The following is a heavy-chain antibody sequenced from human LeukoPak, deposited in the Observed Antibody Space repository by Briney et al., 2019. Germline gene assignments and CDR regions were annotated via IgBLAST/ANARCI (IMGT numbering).Heavy chain of an antibody. D-gene: IGHD3-22*01. CDR3: ARVDYDSSGPRFDY. CDR1: GGSISSGDYY. CDR2: IYYSGST. Sequence: SETLSLTCTVSGGSISSGDYYWSWIRQPPGKGLEWIGYIYYSGSTYYNPSLKSRVTISVDTSKNQFSLKLNSVTAADTAVYYCARVDYDSSGPRFDYWGQGTLVTVSS. V-gene: IGHV4-30-4*01. J-gene: IGHJ4*02.